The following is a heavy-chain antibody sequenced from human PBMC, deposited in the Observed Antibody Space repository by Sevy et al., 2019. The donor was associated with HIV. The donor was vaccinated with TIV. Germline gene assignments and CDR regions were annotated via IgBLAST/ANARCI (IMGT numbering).Heavy chain of an antibody. CDR1: GGTFSSYA. CDR2: IIPIFGTA. J-gene: IGHJ6*02. Sequence: ASVKVSCKASGGTFSSYAISWVRQAPGQGLEWMGGIIPIFGTANYAQKFQGRVTITADESTSTAYMELSSLRSEDTAVYYCARVHCSSTSCYYCHGMDVWGQGTTVTVSS. V-gene: IGHV1-69*13. CDR3: ARVHCSSTSCYYCHGMDV. D-gene: IGHD2-2*01.